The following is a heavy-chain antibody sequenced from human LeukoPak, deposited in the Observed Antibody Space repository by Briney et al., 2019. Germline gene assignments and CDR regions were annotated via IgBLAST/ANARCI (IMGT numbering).Heavy chain of an antibody. CDR1: GGSISSGSYY. CDR2: IYTSGNG. D-gene: IGHD3-22*01. CDR3: ASETYYYDSSGYYGWYFDL. V-gene: IGHV4-61*09. J-gene: IGHJ2*01. Sequence: SETLSLTCTVSGGSISSGSYYWSWIRQPAGKGLEWIGHIYTSGNGNYNPSLKSRVTISIDTSKNQFSLKLSSVTAADTAVYYCASETYYYDSSGYYGWYFDLWGRGTLVTVSS.